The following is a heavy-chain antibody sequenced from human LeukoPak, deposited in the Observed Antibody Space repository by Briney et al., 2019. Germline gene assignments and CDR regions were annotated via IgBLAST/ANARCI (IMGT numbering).Heavy chain of an antibody. Sequence: SETLSLTCAVYGGSFSGYYWSWLRQPPGKGLEWIGEINHSGSTNYNPSLKSRVTISVDTSKNQFSLKLSSVTAADTAVYYCARVDQLRGCYYGMDVWGKGTTVTVSS. V-gene: IGHV4-34*01. D-gene: IGHD2-2*01. CDR2: INHSGST. CDR1: GGSFSGYY. CDR3: ARVDQLRGCYYGMDV. J-gene: IGHJ6*04.